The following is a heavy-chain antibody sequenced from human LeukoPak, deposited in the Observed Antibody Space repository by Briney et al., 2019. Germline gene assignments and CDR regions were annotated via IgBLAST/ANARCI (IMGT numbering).Heavy chain of an antibody. V-gene: IGHV1-24*01. CDR1: GYTLTELS. D-gene: IGHD5-12*01. CDR3: ARPAYSGYDFDY. J-gene: IGHJ4*02. CDR2: FDPEDGET. Sequence: ASVKVSCKVSGYTLTELSMHWVRQAPGKGLEWMGGFDPEDGETIYAQKFQGRVTMTEDTSTDTAYMELSSLRSEDAAVYYCARPAYSGYDFDYWGQGTLVTVSS.